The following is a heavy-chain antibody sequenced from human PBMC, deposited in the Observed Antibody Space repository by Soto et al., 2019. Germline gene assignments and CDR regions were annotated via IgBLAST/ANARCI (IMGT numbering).Heavy chain of an antibody. CDR1: GFTFSSDW. V-gene: IGHV3-7*05. Sequence: EVQLVESGGGLVQPGGSLRLSCAASGFTFSSDWMSWFRQAPGKGLEWLANIKQDGSEKYYVDSVKGRFTISRDNAKNALYLQMNSLRAEDTAVYYCAREGDTSIIDYWGQGTLVTVSS. J-gene: IGHJ4*02. CDR2: IKQDGSEK. D-gene: IGHD5-18*01. CDR3: AREGDTSIIDY.